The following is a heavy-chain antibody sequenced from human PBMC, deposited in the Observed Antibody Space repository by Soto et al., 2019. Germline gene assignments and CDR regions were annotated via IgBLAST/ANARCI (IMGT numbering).Heavy chain of an antibody. D-gene: IGHD2-15*01. Sequence: SETLSLTCTVSGGSISSSSYYWGWIRQPPGKGLEWIGSIYYSGSTYYNPSLKSRVTISVDTSKNQFSLKLSSVTAADTAVYYCARLVVAPSEVYYYYYMDVWGKGTTVTVSS. CDR1: GGSISSSSYY. J-gene: IGHJ6*03. CDR2: IYYSGST. CDR3: ARLVVAPSEVYYYYYMDV. V-gene: IGHV4-39*01.